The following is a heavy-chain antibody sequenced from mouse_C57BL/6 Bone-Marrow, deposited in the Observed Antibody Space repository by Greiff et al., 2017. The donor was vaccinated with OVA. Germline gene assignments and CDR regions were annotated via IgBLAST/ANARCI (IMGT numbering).Heavy chain of an antibody. CDR3: APDGYPYYYAMDY. V-gene: IGHV2-5*01. Sequence: VKLVESGPGLVQPSQSLSITCTVSGFSLTSYGVHWVRQSPGKGLEWLGVIWRGGSTDYNAAFMSRLSITKDNSKSQVFFKMNSLQADDTAIYYCAPDGYPYYYAMDYWGQGTSVTVSS. J-gene: IGHJ4*01. CDR2: IWRGGST. CDR1: GFSLTSYG. D-gene: IGHD2-3*01.